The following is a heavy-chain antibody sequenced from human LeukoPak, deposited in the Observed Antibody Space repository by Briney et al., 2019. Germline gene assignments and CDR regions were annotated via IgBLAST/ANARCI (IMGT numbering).Heavy chain of an antibody. CDR1: GFTFSSYW. CDR2: IKQDGSEK. V-gene: IGHV3-7*01. J-gene: IGHJ5*02. D-gene: IGHD3-3*01. Sequence: GGSLRLSCAASGFTFSSYWMSWVRQAPGKGLEWVANIKQDGSEKYYVDSVKGRFTISRDNAKNSLYLQMNSLRAEDTAVYYCARDLYDFWSGPPHNWFNPWGQGTLVTVSS. CDR3: ARDLYDFWSGPPHNWFNP.